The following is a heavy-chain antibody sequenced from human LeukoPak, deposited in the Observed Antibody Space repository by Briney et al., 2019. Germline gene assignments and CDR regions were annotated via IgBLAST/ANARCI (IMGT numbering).Heavy chain of an antibody. J-gene: IGHJ3*02. CDR2: IIPIFGTA. V-gene: IGHV1-69*13. D-gene: IGHD2-2*01. CDR1: GGTFSSYA. Sequence: ASVKVSCKASGGTFSSYAISWVRQAPGHGLEWMGGIIPIFGTANYAQKFQGRVTITADESTSTAYMELSSLRSEDTAVYYCASLRTSGYDAFDIWGQGTMVTVSS. CDR3: ASLRTSGYDAFDI.